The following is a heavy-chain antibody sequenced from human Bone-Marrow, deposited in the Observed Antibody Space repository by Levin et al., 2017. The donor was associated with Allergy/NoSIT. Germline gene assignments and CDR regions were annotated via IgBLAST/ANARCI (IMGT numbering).Heavy chain of an antibody. CDR2: IYWEGDR. CDR1: GFSLSTTRVG. CDR3: AHSTIFGVITSLFDY. V-gene: IGHV2-5*02. D-gene: IGHD3-3*01. Sequence: SGPTLVKPTQTLTLTCTFSGFSLSTTRVGVGWIRQPPGKALEWLGIIYWEGDRRYSPSLKSRLTITKDTSKNQAVRTMTNMDPVDTATYYCAHSTIFGVITSLFDYWGQGTRVTVSS. J-gene: IGHJ4*02.